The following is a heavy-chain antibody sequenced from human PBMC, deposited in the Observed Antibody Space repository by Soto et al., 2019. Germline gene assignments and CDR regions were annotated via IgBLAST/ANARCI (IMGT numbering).Heavy chain of an antibody. Sequence: QVQMVQSGAEVKKPGASVKVSCKASGYTFTSYGIIWVRQAPGQGLEWMGWINPYNVNTKYAQNLQGRVTMTTETSTSTAYMELRSLRSAATAVYYCANGAGWEPQYYFYYWGQGTLVTVSS. CDR1: GYTFTSYG. CDR3: ANGAGWEPQYYFYY. CDR2: INPYNVNT. D-gene: IGHD1-26*01. J-gene: IGHJ4*02. V-gene: IGHV1-18*01.